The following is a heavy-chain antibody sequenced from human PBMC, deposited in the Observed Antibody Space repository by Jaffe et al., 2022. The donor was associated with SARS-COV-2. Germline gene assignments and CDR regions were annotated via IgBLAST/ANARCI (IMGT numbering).Heavy chain of an antibody. Sequence: QVQLVESGGDLVKPGESLRLSCTASGFTFSDYPMSWIRQAPGKGLEWVSKISTSGSAANYAASVQGRFSISRDNARQSLFLQMNNLRVEDTATYYCAREHSGRGWSLRYNWYDPWGQGTLVIVSS. CDR2: ISTSGSAA. J-gene: IGHJ5*02. V-gene: IGHV3-11*01. CDR3: AREHSGRGWSLRYNWYDP. D-gene: IGHD3-3*01. CDR1: GFTFSDYP.